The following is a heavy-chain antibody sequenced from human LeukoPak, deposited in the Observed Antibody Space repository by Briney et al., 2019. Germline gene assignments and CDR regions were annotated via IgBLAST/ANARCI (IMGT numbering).Heavy chain of an antibody. CDR1: GYSFTSYW. Sequence: GESLKISCKGSGYSFTSYWIGWVRQMPGKGLEWMGIIYPGDSDTRYSPSFQGQVTISADKSISTAYLQWSSLKASDTAMYNCARHSPMVRGAIEYWFDPWGQGTLVTVSS. J-gene: IGHJ5*02. D-gene: IGHD3-10*01. CDR3: ARHSPMVRGAIEYWFDP. V-gene: IGHV5-51*01. CDR2: IYPGDSDT.